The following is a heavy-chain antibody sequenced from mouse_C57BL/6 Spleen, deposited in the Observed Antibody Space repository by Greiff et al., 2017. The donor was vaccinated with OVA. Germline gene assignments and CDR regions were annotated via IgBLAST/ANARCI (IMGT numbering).Heavy chain of an antibody. CDR1: GYTFTSYW. V-gene: IGHV1-52*01. CDR3: ARGDYVHYYAMDY. J-gene: IGHJ4*01. D-gene: IGHD2-4*01. CDR2: IDPSDSET. Sequence: QVQLQQPGAELVRPGSSVKLSCKASGYTFTSYWMHWVKQRPIQGLEWIGNIDPSDSETHSNQKFKDKATLTVDKSSSTAYMQLSSLTSEDSAVYYCARGDYVHYYAMDYWGQGTSVTVSS.